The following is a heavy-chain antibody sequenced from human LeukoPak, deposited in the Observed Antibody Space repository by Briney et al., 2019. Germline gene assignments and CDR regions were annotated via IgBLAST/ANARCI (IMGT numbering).Heavy chain of an antibody. CDR1: GDSVSGHY. CDR2: VSYSGGT. V-gene: IGHV4-59*02. Sequence: PSETLSLTCTVSGDSVSGHYWSWIRQTPGKGLEWVGYVSYSGGTNYNPSLKRRVSISLDTSKNQFSLKLSSPAAADPAVYYCARAPMAITTSAFPDAFDFWGQGTMVTVSS. CDR3: ARAPMAITTSAFPDAFDF. D-gene: IGHD5-12*01. J-gene: IGHJ3*01.